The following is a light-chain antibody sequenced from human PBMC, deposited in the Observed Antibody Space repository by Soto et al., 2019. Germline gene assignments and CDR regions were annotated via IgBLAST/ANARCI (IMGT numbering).Light chain of an antibody. V-gene: IGKV1-5*01. CDR1: QSIRSW. J-gene: IGKJ2*01. CDR2: DAS. CDR3: QQYNILYT. Sequence: DIQMTQSPSTLSASVGDRVIITCRASQSIRSWLAWYQQKPGKALKLLIYDASNLESGVPSRFSGSGSGTEFTLTISSLQPDDFATYYCQQYNILYTFGQGTKVDIK.